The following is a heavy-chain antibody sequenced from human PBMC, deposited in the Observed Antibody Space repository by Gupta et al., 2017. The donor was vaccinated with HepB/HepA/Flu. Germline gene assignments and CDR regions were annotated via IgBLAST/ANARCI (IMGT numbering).Heavy chain of an antibody. CDR1: KYSFTDYY. J-gene: IGHJ3*02. D-gene: IGHD5-24*01. CDR2: INPNSGST. CDR3: ARGRGEMATVLAAFDI. Sequence: QVQLVQSGAEVKRPGASVKVSCKASKYSFTDYYVHWVRQAPGQGLGWMGWINPNSGSTNYAQKFQGRVTMTRDTSITTAYMELNRLRSDETAVFYCARGRGEMATVLAAFDIWGQGTMLTVSS. V-gene: IGHV1-2*02.